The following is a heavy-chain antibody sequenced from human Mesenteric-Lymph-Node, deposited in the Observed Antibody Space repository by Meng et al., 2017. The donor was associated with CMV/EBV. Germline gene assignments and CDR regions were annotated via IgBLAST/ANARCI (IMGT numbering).Heavy chain of an antibody. D-gene: IGHD3-9*01. V-gene: IGHV3-48*04. Sequence: GGSLRLSCAASGFTFSSYSMNWVRQAPGKGLEWISKIGTSGNMIEYADSVEGRFTISRDNAKNSLFLQMNSLRAEDTAIYYCARGDIPFYYGMDVWGQGTTVTVSS. CDR1: GFTFSSYS. CDR3: ARGDIPFYYGMDV. CDR2: IGTSGNMI. J-gene: IGHJ6*02.